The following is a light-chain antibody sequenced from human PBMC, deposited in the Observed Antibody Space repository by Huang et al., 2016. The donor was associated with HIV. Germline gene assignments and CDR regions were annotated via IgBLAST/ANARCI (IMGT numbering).Light chain of an antibody. V-gene: IGKV3-11*01. CDR2: AAS. Sequence: EVVLTQSPATLSLSPGERATLSCRASQSVRTYLAWYQQKPGQAPRLLIYAASSSATGITAMFSGSGSGTDFTLTISSREPEDFAVYYCQQRSNWGITFGQGTRLEIK. CDR1: QSVRTY. CDR3: QQRSNWGIT. J-gene: IGKJ5*01.